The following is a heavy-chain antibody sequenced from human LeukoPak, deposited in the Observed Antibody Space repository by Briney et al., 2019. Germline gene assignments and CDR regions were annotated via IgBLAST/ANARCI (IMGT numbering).Heavy chain of an antibody. J-gene: IGHJ3*02. D-gene: IGHD1-26*01. Sequence: PSQTLSLTCAVSGGSISSGGYSWSWIRQPPGKGLEWIGYIYHSGSTYYNPSLKSRVTISVDRSKNQFSLKLSPVTAADTAVYYCASGLSGSYYRDAFDIWGQGTMVTVSS. CDR2: IYHSGST. V-gene: IGHV4-30-2*01. CDR1: GGSISSGGYS. CDR3: ASGLSGSYYRDAFDI.